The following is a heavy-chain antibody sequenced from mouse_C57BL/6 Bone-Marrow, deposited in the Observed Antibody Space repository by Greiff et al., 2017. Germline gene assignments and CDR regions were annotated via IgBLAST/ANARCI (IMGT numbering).Heavy chain of an antibody. CDR1: GFNIKDDY. J-gene: IGHJ3*01. Sequence: EVHLVESGAELVRPGASVKLSCTASGFNIKDDYTHWVKQRPEQGLEWIGWIDPENGDTEYASKFQGKATITADTSSNTAYLQLSSLTSEDTAVYYCTTYSNYVWFAYWGQGTLVTVSA. D-gene: IGHD2-5*01. CDR3: TTYSNYVWFAY. CDR2: IDPENGDT. V-gene: IGHV14-4*01.